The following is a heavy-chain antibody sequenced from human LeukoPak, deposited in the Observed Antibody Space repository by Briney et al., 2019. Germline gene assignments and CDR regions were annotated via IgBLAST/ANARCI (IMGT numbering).Heavy chain of an antibody. CDR1: GFTFSSYS. CDR2: ISSSSSYT. CDR3: ARGGGGLWFGELPFDY. D-gene: IGHD3-10*01. V-gene: IGHV3-21*01. Sequence: GGSLRLSCAASGFTFSSYSMNWVRQAPGKGLEWVSSISSSSSYTYYADSVKGRFTISRDNAKNSLYLQMNSLRAEDTAVYYCARGGGGLWFGELPFDYWGQGTLVTVSS. J-gene: IGHJ4*02.